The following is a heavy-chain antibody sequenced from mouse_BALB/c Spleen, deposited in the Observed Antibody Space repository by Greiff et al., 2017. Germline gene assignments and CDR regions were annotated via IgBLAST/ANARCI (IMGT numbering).Heavy chain of an antibody. V-gene: IGHV2-6-7*01. CDR3: ARDGGYDVDWFAY. D-gene: IGHD2-14*01. Sequence: QVQLKQSGPGLVAPSQSLSITCTVSGFSLTGYGVNWVRQPPGKGLEWLGMIWGDGSTDYNSALKSRLSISKDNSKSQVFLKMNSLQTDDTARYYCARDGGYDVDWFAYWGQGTLVTVSA. CDR2: IWGDGST. CDR1: GFSLTGYG. J-gene: IGHJ3*01.